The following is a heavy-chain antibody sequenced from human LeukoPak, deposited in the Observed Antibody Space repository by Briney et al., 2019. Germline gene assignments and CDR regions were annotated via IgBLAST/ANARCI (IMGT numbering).Heavy chain of an antibody. CDR2: ISGGGANT. J-gene: IGHJ4*01. D-gene: IGHD5-12*01. V-gene: IGHV3-23*01. CDR3: AKLLVATQI. CDR1: GFTFSTYA. Sequence: GGSLRLSCAAPGFTFSTYAMSWVRQAPGKGLEWVSAISGGGANTYYADSVKGRFTISRDNPKNTLYLQMNSLRAEDTAVYYCAKLLVATQIWGHGTLVTVSS.